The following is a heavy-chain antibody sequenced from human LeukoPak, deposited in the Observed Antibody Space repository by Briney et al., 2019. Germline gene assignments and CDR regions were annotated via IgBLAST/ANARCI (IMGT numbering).Heavy chain of an antibody. D-gene: IGHD2-21*01. Sequence: PGGSLRLSCAASGVPFDDYGMSWVRQVPGKGLEWVFGINWNGGSTGYADSVKGRFTISRDNAKNSLYLQMNSLRAEDTAVHYWVRAYHPGGWFDPWGQGTLVTVSS. V-gene: IGHV3-20*04. CDR1: GVPFDDYG. J-gene: IGHJ5*02. CDR3: VRAYHPGGWFDP. CDR2: INWNGGST.